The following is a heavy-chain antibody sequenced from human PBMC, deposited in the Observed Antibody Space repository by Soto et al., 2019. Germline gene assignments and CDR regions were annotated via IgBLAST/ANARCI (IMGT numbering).Heavy chain of an antibody. CDR1: GFTVNRDY. Sequence: EVQLVETGGGLTQPGGSLRLSCENSGFTVNRDYMSWVRQAPGKGLEWVSIIYAGGSTYYADSVRGRFTISSDNSRKTLYLQMNSLRVEDTAVYYCARSFDYGYIHPWGQGTLVTVSS. V-gene: IGHV3-53*02. CDR3: ARSFDYGYIHP. CDR2: IYAGGST. D-gene: IGHD5-18*01. J-gene: IGHJ5*02.